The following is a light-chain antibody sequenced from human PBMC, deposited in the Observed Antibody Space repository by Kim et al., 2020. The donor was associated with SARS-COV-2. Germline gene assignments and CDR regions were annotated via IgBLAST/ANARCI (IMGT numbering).Light chain of an antibody. Sequence: VSPAQTASITCSGDKLGDKYACWYQEKPGQSPVLVIYQDSKRPSGIPERFSGSNSGNAATLTISGTQAMDEADYYCQAWDSSTVVFGGGTQLTVL. CDR1: KLGDKY. V-gene: IGLV3-1*01. CDR2: QDS. CDR3: QAWDSSTVV. J-gene: IGLJ2*01.